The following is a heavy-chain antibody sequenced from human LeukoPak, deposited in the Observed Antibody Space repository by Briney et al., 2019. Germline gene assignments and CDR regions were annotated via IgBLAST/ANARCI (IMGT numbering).Heavy chain of an antibody. V-gene: IGHV4-59*01. D-gene: IGHD6-13*01. CDR1: GGSISSYY. J-gene: IGHJ5*02. CDR3: ARDRYSSSWGTNWFDP. Sequence: PSETLSLTCTVSGGSISSYYWSWIRQPPGKGLEWIGYIYYSGSTNYNPPLKSRVTISVDTSKNQFSLKLSSVTAADTAVYYCARDRYSSSWGTNWFDPWGQGTLVTVSS. CDR2: IYYSGST.